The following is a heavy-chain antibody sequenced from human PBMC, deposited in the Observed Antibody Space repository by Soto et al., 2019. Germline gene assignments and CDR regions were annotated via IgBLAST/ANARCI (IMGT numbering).Heavy chain of an antibody. CDR1: GGTFSSYA. D-gene: IGHD6-13*01. CDR2: IIPIFGTA. CDR3: ARGAYSSRTELDY. V-gene: IGHV1-69*12. J-gene: IGHJ4*02. Sequence: QVQLVQSGAEVKKPGSSVKVSCKASGGTFSSYAISWGRQAPGQGLEWMGGIIPIFGTANYAQKFQSRVTSAADESTSTAYMELSSLRSEDTALYYCARGAYSSRTELDYWGQGTLVTVSS.